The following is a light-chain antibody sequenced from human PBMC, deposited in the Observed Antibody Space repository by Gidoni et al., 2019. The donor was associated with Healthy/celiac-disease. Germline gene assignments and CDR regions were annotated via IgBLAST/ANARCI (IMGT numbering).Light chain of an antibody. V-gene: IGKV1-9*01. CDR2: AAS. Sequence: IQSPHSPSCLSASVGDRVTITCRASQGFSSYLAWYQQKPVKAPTLLIYAASTLHRRVPSRFSGSGSGTEFTLTISSLQPEDFATYYWQQLGFGPGTKVDIK. J-gene: IGKJ3*01. CDR3: QQLG. CDR1: QGFSSY.